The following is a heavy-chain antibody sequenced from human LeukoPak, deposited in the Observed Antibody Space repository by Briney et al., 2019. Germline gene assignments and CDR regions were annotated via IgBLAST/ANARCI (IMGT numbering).Heavy chain of an antibody. CDR1: GVSITISSYY. Sequence: SETLSLTCTVSGVSITISSYYWGWIRQPPGRGLEWIVSIYYSGNTYYDPSLKSRVTISVDTSKHQFSLNLSSVTAADTAIYFCARGLLYSGSFARNWFDSWGQGTLVTVSS. V-gene: IGHV4-39*01. CDR2: IYYSGNT. CDR3: ARGLLYSGSFARNWFDS. D-gene: IGHD1-26*01. J-gene: IGHJ5*01.